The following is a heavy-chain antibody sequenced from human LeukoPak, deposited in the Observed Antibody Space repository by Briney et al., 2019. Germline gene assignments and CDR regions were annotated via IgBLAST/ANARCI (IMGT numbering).Heavy chain of an antibody. V-gene: IGHV3-15*01. Sequence: GGSLRLSCAASGFTFSNAWMSWVRQAPGKGLEWVGRITSKTDGGTTDYAAPVKGRFTISRDDSKNTLYLQMNSLKTEDTAVYYCTTTLVGRYFDWLEGYYFDYWGQGTLVTVSS. J-gene: IGHJ4*02. D-gene: IGHD3-9*01. CDR3: TTTLVGRYFDWLEGYYFDY. CDR1: GFTFSNAW. CDR2: ITSKTDGGTT.